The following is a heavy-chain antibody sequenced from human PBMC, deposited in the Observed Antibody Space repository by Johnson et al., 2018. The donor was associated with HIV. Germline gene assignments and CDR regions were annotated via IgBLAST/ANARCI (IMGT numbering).Heavy chain of an antibody. CDR3: AVDLGGNDAFDV. Sequence: VQLVESGGGLVQPGGSLRLSCGASGFNVSNNYMTWVRQAPGMGLEWVAVIYSGGSSFYADSVQGRFTISTDNFKNTVFLNMNTLRAEDTAVYFCAVDLGGNDAFDVWGQGTTVIVSS. CDR1: GFNVSNNY. J-gene: IGHJ3*01. CDR2: IYSGGSS. V-gene: IGHV3-66*01. D-gene: IGHD3-3*01.